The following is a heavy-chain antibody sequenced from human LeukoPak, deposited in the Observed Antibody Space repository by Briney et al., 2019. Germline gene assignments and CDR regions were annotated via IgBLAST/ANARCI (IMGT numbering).Heavy chain of an antibody. Sequence: ASVKVSCKASGYTFTSYDINWVRQATGQGLEWMGWMNPNSGNTGYAQKFQGRVTMTRNTSISTAYMELSSLRSEDTAVYYCARGPLKVYSSSRWPFYWGQGTLVTVSS. CDR3: ARGPLKVYSSSRWPFY. CDR1: GYTFTSYD. J-gene: IGHJ4*02. D-gene: IGHD6-6*01. CDR2: MNPNSGNT. V-gene: IGHV1-8*01.